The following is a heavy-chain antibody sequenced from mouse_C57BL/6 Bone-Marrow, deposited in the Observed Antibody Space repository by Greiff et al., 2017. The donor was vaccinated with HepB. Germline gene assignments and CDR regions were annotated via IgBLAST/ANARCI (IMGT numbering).Heavy chain of an antibody. Sequence: EVQLVESGGDLVKPGGSLKLSCAASGFTFSSYGMSWVRQTPDKRLEWVATISSGGSYTYYPDSVKGRFTISRDNAKNTLYLQMSSLKSEDTAMYYCARRWDYHWFAYWGQGTLVTVSA. CDR2: ISSGGSYT. CDR1: GFTFSSYG. CDR3: ARRWDYHWFAY. D-gene: IGHD2-4*01. J-gene: IGHJ3*01. V-gene: IGHV5-6*01.